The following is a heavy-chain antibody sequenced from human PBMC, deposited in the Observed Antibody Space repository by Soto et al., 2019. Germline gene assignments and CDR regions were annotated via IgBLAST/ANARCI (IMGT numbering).Heavy chain of an antibody. D-gene: IGHD3-22*01. CDR3: AFFASTSYYYSYIDY. CDR1: GFAFSSFG. V-gene: IGHV3-23*01. CDR2: ISGSGGST. Sequence: PGGSLRLSCGGTGFAFSSFGMTWVRQAPGRGLEWVSTISGSGGSTSYADSVKGRFTISRENSKNTLYLQMNSLRAEDTAIYYCAFFASTSYYYSYIDYWGQGTLVTVSS. J-gene: IGHJ4*02.